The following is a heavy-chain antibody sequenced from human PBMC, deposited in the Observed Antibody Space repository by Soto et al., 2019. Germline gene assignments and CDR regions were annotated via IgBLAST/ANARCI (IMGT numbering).Heavy chain of an antibody. CDR3: ARGRAIYGEWDYFDT. Sequence: LSLTCTVSGGSISGHYWTWSLQSPGRGLQWLGFVSDNGKTNSDASLKGRLTISLDTSKNQISLRLTSVTAADTALYYCARGRAIYGEWDYFDTWGQGAQVTVSS. CDR1: GGSISGHY. V-gene: IGHV4-59*11. J-gene: IGHJ4*02. D-gene: IGHD3-3*02. CDR2: VSDNGKT.